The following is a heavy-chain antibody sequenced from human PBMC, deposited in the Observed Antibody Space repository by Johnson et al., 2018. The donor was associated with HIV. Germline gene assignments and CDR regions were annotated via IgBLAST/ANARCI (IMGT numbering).Heavy chain of an antibody. V-gene: IGHV3-74*02. Sequence: VQLVESGGGLVQPGGSLRLSCAASGFTFSSCAMSWVRQAPGKGPVWVSHIHNDGRRTTYADSVKGRFTISRDNAKNRVSLQMDNLRVEDTAVYYCERGERGGFDLWGQGTMVTVSS. J-gene: IGHJ3*01. CDR3: ERGERGGFDL. CDR1: GFTFSSCA. CDR2: IHNDGRRT. D-gene: IGHD1-1*01.